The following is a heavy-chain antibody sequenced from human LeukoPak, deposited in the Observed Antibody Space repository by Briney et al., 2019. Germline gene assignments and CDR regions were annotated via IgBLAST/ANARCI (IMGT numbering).Heavy chain of an antibody. J-gene: IGHJ4*02. D-gene: IGHD2-2*01. CDR3: ASHSTLDY. CDR2: IIPIFGTA. V-gene: IGHV1-69*13. CDR1: GYSFTDYY. Sequence: GASVKVSCKASGYSFTDYYMHWVRQAPGQGLEWMGGIIPIFGTANYAQKFQGRVTITADESTSTAYMELSSLRSEDTAVYYCASHSTLDYWGQGTLVTVSS.